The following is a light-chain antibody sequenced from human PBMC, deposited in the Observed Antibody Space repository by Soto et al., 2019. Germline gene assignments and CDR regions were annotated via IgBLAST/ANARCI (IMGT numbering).Light chain of an antibody. Sequence: DIQMTQSPSTLSASVGDRVTITCRASQTIYNWLAWFQQKPGKAPKLLIYKASNLESGVPSRFSGRGYGTEFTLTISSLQPDDFATYYCQQYNTYSWTFGQGTKVEI. V-gene: IGKV1-5*03. CDR1: QTIYNW. CDR3: QQYNTYSWT. CDR2: KAS. J-gene: IGKJ1*01.